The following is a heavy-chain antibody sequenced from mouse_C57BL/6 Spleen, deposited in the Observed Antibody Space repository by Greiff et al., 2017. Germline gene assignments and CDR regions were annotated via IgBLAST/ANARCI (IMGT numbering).Heavy chain of an antibody. CDR1: GYTFTSYG. V-gene: IGHV1-81*01. D-gene: IGHD1-1*01. Sequence: VKLVESGAELARPGASVKLSCKASGYTFTSYGISWVKQRTGQGLEWIGEIYPRSGNTYYNEKFKGKATLTADKSSSTAYMELRSLTSEDSAVYFCAAYGSSYAMDYWGQGTSVTVSS. J-gene: IGHJ4*01. CDR2: IYPRSGNT. CDR3: AAYGSSYAMDY.